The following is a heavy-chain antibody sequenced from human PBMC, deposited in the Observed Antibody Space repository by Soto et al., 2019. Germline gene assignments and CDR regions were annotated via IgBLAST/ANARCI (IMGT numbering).Heavy chain of an antibody. CDR2: IYNSGST. D-gene: IGHD1-1*01. CDR3: ARYYNVFWYFDS. J-gene: IGHJ4*02. CDR1: GDSISSYY. Sequence: SETLSLTCTVSGDSISSYYWSWIRQPPGKGLEWIGYIYNSGSTNYNPSLKSRVTISVDTSKSQFSLKMSSVTAADTAVYYCARYYNVFWYFDSWGQVTLVTVSS. V-gene: IGHV4-59*01.